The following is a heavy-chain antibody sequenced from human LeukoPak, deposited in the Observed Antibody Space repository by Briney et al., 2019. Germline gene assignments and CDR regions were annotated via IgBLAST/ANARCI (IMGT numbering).Heavy chain of an antibody. V-gene: IGHV3-30*04. D-gene: IGHD6-13*01. Sequence: GRSLRLSCAASGFTFNNYAMHWVRQAPGKGLEWVAVISYDGSNKYYADSVKGRFTISRDNSKNTLYLQMNNLRAEDTAVYYCAKAGFSSSWSKPDNWFDPWGQGTLVTVSS. CDR3: AKAGFSSSWSKPDNWFDP. J-gene: IGHJ5*02. CDR2: ISYDGSNK. CDR1: GFTFNNYA.